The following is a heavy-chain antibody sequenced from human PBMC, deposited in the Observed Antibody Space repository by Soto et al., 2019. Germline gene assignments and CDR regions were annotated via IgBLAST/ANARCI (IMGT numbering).Heavy chain of an antibody. CDR2: ISSGSDYI. J-gene: IGHJ3*01. CDR3: ARSPVGDAFNV. CDR1: GFTFSSYS. V-gene: IGHV3-21*01. Sequence: EVQLVESGGGLVKPGGSLRLSCAASGFTFSSYSMNWVRQAPGKGLEWVSSISSGSDYIYYADSVKGRFTISRDNAKNSLFLQMNSLTAEDTAVYYCARSPVGDAFNVWGPGTVVTLSS.